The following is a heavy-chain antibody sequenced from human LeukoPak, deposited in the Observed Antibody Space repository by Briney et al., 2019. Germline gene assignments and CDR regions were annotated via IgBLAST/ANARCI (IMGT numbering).Heavy chain of an antibody. D-gene: IGHD2-2*01. CDR1: GGSISSYY. V-gene: IGHV4-4*07. CDR2: IYTSGST. Sequence: SETLSLTCTVSGGSISSYYWSWIRQPAGKGLEGIGRIYTSGSTNYNPSLKSRVTMSVDTSKNQFSLKLSSVTAADTAVYYCAREVGLGYCSSTSCSRFDPWGQGTLVTVSS. CDR3: AREVGLGYCSSTSCSRFDP. J-gene: IGHJ5*02.